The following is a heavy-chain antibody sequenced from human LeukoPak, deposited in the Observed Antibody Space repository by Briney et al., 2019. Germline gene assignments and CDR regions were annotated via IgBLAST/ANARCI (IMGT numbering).Heavy chain of an antibody. D-gene: IGHD2-15*01. CDR2: INSDGSEI. J-gene: IGHJ5*02. V-gene: IGHV3-74*01. CDR3: ARGPVGLSALDA. CDR1: GFTFSNYW. Sequence: QSGGSLRLSCAASGFTFSNYWMHWVRQAPGKGLVWVSRINSDGSEIVYPDSVKGRFTNSRDNARNTLALQMNSLRVEDTAVYYCARGPVGLSALDAWGQGILVTVSP.